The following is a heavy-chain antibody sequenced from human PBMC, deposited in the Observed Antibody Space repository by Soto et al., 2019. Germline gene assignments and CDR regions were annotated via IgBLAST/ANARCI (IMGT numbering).Heavy chain of an antibody. Sequence: QVQLVQSGAEVKKPGASVKVSCKASGYTFTSYGISWVRQAPGQGLEWMGWINPYNGNTKHAQKLQGRVTMTTDTSTSTAYMELRSLRSDDTAVYYCAIDAAVGLFDYWGQGPLVTVSS. D-gene: IGHD1-26*01. J-gene: IGHJ4*02. CDR1: GYTFTSYG. V-gene: IGHV1-18*01. CDR2: INPYNGNT. CDR3: AIDAAVGLFDY.